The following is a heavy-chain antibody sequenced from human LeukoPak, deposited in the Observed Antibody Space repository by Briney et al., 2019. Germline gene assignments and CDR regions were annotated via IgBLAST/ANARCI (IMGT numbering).Heavy chain of an antibody. CDR3: ARYFSGKTLDY. Sequence: SETLSLTCTVSGGSISNYYWSWIRQPPGKGLEWIGYINHSGNSKYNPPLESRITIAVDTSKNQFSLKLNSVTAADAAVYYCARYFSGKTLDYWGQGMLVTVSS. J-gene: IGHJ4*02. V-gene: IGHV4-59*01. D-gene: IGHD1-1*01. CDR2: INHSGNS. CDR1: GGSISNYY.